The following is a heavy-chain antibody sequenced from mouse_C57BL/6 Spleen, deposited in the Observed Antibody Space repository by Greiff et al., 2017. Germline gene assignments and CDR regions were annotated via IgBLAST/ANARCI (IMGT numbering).Heavy chain of an antibody. J-gene: IGHJ4*01. CDR3: AKRGRKAMDY. Sequence: QVQLQQSGAELVKPGASVKLSCKASGYTFTSYWMQWVKQRPGQGLEWIGEIDPSDSYTNYNQKFKGKATLTVDTSSSTAYMQLSSLTSEDSAVYYCAKRGRKAMDYWGQGTSVTVSS. D-gene: IGHD4-1*01. V-gene: IGHV1-50*01. CDR2: IDPSDSYT. CDR1: GYTFTSYW.